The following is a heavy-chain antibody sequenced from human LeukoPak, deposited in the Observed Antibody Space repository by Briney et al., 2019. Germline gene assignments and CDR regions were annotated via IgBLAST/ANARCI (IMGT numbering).Heavy chain of an antibody. CDR2: ISTSGSYI. J-gene: IGHJ3*02. Sequence: PGGSLRLSCGPSVFTFSSDSIRWVRQAPGKGLEWVSSISTSGSYIYSADSVKGRFTISRDNAKNSLYLQMNSLRAEDTAVYYCMRDTVRPDAFDIWGQGTMVTVSS. V-gene: IGHV3-21*01. D-gene: IGHD4-17*01. CDR3: MRDTVRPDAFDI. CDR1: VFTFSSDS.